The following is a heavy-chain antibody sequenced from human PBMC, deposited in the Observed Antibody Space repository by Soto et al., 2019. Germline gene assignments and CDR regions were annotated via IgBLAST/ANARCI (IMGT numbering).Heavy chain of an antibody. CDR2: VTANGGST. CDR3: ASLGVGDWANYYYYYGMDV. CDR1: GFTFSVYA. Sequence: EVQLLESGGGFVQPGGPLRLSCAATGFTFSVYAMTWVRQAPGKGLGGVSAVTANGGSTYSADSVKGRFTISRDNSKNTLFLQMNSLRAEDTAVYYCASLGVGDWANYYYYYGMDVWGQGTTVTVSS. V-gene: IGHV3-23*01. J-gene: IGHJ6*02. D-gene: IGHD2-21*02.